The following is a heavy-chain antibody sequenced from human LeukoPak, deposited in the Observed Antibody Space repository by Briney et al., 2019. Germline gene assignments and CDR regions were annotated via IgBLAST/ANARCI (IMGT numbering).Heavy chain of an antibody. CDR1: GFTFSSYA. D-gene: IGHD4-17*01. CDR2: ISGSGGST. V-gene: IGHV3-23*01. Sequence: GGSLRLSCAASGFTFSSYAMSRVRQAPGKGLEWVSAISGSGGSTYYADSVKGRFTISRDNSKNTLYLQMNSLKAEDTAVYYCAKDPRVYGDKTDYWGQGTLVTVSS. CDR3: AKDPRVYGDKTDY. J-gene: IGHJ4*02.